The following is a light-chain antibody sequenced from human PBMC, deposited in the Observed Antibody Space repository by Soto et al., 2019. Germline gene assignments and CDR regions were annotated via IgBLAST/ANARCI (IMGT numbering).Light chain of an antibody. CDR2: DVS. J-gene: IGKJ5*01. V-gene: IGKV3-15*01. CDR3: QQYNYWPFS. CDR1: QGVTTN. Sequence: EILMTKSPGTLSVSPGDGATLSCRAAQGVTTNFAWYQQKSGQSPRLLIYDVSNRATGVPARFSGSGSETDFTLTISGLRSEDSAVYFCQQYNYWPFSFGQGTRLEVK.